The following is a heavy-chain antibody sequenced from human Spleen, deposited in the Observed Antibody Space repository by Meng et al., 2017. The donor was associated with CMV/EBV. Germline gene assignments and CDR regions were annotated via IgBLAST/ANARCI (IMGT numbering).Heavy chain of an antibody. V-gene: IGHV5-51*01. CDR3: ARLWGGPDC. Sequence: GESLKISCKGSGYRFIDYWIGWVRQKPGKGLEWMGIIYPGSSDTRYSPSFQGQVTISADESTDTAYLQWSSLRASDSAIYYCARLWGGPDCWGQGTQVTVSS. CDR2: IYPGSSDT. CDR1: GYRFIDYW. J-gene: IGHJ4*02. D-gene: IGHD3-16*01.